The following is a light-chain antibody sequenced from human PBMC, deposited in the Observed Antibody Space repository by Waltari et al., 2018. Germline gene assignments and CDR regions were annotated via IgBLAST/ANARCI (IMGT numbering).Light chain of an antibody. CDR1: SHNIGAGYD. CDR2: GNR. J-gene: IGLJ1*01. V-gene: IGLV1-40*01. CDR3: QSYDSNLSGYV. Sequence: QSVLTQPPSVSGAPGQTVTISCTGSSHNIGAGYDVHWYQQLPGAAPKLLIQGNRNRPSGVPDRFFGFNSDTSASLAITGLQAEDEADYYCQSYDSNLSGYVFGTGTKVSVL.